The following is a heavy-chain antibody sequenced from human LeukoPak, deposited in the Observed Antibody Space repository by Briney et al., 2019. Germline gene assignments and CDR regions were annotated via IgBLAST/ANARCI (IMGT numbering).Heavy chain of an antibody. D-gene: IGHD3-9*01. V-gene: IGHV4-34*01. CDR2: INHSGST. J-gene: IGHJ4*02. CDR1: GGSFSGYY. CDR3: ARLRAGYYNPYYFDY. Sequence: SETLSLTCAVYGGSFSGYYWSWIRQPPGKGLEWIGEINHSGSTNYNPSLKSRVTISVDTSKNQFSLKLSSVTAADTAVYYCARLRAGYYNPYYFDYWGQGTLVTVSS.